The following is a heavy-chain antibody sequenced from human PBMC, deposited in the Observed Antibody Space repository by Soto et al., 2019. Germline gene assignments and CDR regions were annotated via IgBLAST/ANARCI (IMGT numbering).Heavy chain of an antibody. CDR1: NGSIKTGNYY. Sequence: PSETLSLTCTVSNGSIKTGNYYWSWIRQPPGKGLEWIGYIYFTGSTYYNPSLKSRVSMSIDTSQNQFSLKLTSVTAADTAVYYCARPLRYCIRNTCYLFDPWGQGKMVT. CDR2: IYFTGST. J-gene: IGHJ5*02. D-gene: IGHD3-9*01. CDR3: ARPLRYCIRNTCYLFDP. V-gene: IGHV4-30-4*01.